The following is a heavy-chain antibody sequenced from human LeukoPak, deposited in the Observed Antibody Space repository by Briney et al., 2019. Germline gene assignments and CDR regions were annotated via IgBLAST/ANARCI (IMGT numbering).Heavy chain of an antibody. CDR3: ARDYCSSTTCYARGAGGMDV. CDR2: ITSRSTYI. D-gene: IGHD2-2*01. CDR1: GFTFSTYS. J-gene: IGHJ6*02. Sequence: PVGSLRLSRAGSGFTFSTYSMSWVRQTPREGVGWVSSITSRSTYIYYADSVKGRFTISRDNAKNSLYLQMNSLRAEDTAVYYCARDYCSSTTCYARGAGGMDVWGQGTTVTVSS. V-gene: IGHV3-21*01.